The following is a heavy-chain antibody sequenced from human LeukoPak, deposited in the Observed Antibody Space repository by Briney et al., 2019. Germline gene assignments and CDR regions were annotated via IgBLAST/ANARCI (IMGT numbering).Heavy chain of an antibody. Sequence: SSQTLSLTCTVSGGSISSGDYSWRWIRQPPGKGLEWVVYIYYSGSTYYNPSLKSRVTISVDTSKNQFSLKLSSVTAADTAVYYCARGETSGWSGGTLFDYWGQGTLVTVSS. V-gene: IGHV4-30-4*08. J-gene: IGHJ4*02. D-gene: IGHD6-19*01. CDR3: ARGETSGWSGGTLFDY. CDR1: GGSISSGDYS. CDR2: IYYSGST.